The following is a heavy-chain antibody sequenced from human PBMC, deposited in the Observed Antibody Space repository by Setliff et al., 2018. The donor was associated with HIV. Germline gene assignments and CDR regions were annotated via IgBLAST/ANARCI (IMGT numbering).Heavy chain of an antibody. V-gene: IGHV3-21*01. CDR1: GFKFGDYG. CDR3: TRVGSSGWTPFDY. D-gene: IGHD6-19*01. Sequence: GGSLRLSCAASGFKFGDYGMNWVRQAPGKGPEWVSSISGSSVFIFYADSVKGRFTIARDDAKNSLYLQMNSLRADDTAVYYCTRVGSSGWTPFDYWGQGTLVTVSS. CDR2: ISGSSVFI. J-gene: IGHJ4*02.